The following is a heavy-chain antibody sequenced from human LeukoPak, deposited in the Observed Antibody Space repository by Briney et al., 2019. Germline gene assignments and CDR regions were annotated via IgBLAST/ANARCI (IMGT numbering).Heavy chain of an antibody. D-gene: IGHD5-18*01. CDR1: GYTFTGYY. CDR3: ARGGLDKYSYGSGLDY. Sequence: ASVRVSCKASGYTFTGYYMHWVRQAPGQGLEWMGWINPHSGGTNYAQKFQGRVTMTRDTSTSTVCMELSSLRSEDTAVYYCARGGLDKYSYGSGLDYWGQGTPVTVSS. J-gene: IGHJ4*02. V-gene: IGHV1-2*02. CDR2: INPHSGGT.